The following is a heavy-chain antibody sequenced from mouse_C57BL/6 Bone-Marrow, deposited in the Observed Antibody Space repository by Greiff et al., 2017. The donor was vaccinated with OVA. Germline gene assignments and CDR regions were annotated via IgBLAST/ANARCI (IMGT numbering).Heavy chain of an antibody. Sequence: QVQLQQSGAELVRPGPSVKVSCKASGYAFTNYLIEWVKQRPGQGLEWIGVINPGSGGTNYNEKFKGKATLTADKSSSTAYMQLRSLTSEDSAVYFCARWILRDYFDYWGQGTTLTVSS. V-gene: IGHV1-54*01. D-gene: IGHD2-3*01. CDR2: INPGSGGT. CDR3: ARWILRDYFDY. CDR1: GYAFTNYL. J-gene: IGHJ2*01.